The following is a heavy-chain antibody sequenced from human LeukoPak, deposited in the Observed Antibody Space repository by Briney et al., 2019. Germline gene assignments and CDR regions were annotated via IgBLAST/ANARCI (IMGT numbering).Heavy chain of an antibody. CDR1: GFTFNNYA. D-gene: IGHD3-10*02. CDR2: IRQDGTEI. V-gene: IGHV3-7*01. CDR3: ARCSSRRSASDY. Sequence: GGSLRLSCAASGFTFNNYAMSWVRQAPGKGLEWVANIRQDGTEIYYVDSVKGRFTISRDNAKNSLYLQMNSLRADDTAVYYCARCSSRRSASDYWGQGTLVTVSS. J-gene: IGHJ4*02.